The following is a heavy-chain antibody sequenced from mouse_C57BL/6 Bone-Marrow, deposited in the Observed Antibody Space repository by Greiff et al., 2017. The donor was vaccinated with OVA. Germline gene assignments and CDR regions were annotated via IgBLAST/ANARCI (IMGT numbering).Heavy chain of an antibody. V-gene: IGHV14-4*01. CDR2: IDPENGDT. J-gene: IGHJ1*03. Sequence: EVQLQQSGAELVRPGASVKLSCTASGFNIKDDYMHWVKQRPEQGLEWIGWIDPENGDTEYASKFQGKATITADTSSNTAYLQLSSLTSEDTAVYYCTIYDSYWYFDVWGTGTTVTVSS. CDR3: TIYDSYWYFDV. CDR1: GFNIKDDY. D-gene: IGHD1-1*01.